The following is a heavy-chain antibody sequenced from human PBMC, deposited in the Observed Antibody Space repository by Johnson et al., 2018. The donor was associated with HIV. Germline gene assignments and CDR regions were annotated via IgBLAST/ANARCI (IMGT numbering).Heavy chain of an antibody. Sequence: QVQLVESGGGAVQPGGSLRLPCVASGFTLSSSGMHWVRQPPGKGLEWVAFTRYDGNTKYYADSVKGRFIISRDNSKNTLDLQMNSLRPEDTAVYYCARGVVGVLSNAFDIWGQGTMVTVSS. CDR3: ARGVVGVLSNAFDI. V-gene: IGHV3-30*02. D-gene: IGHD3-16*01. J-gene: IGHJ3*02. CDR2: TRYDGNTK. CDR1: GFTLSSSG.